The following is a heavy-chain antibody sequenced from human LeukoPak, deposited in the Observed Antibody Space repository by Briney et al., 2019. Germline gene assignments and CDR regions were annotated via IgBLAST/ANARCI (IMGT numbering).Heavy chain of an antibody. D-gene: IGHD6-13*01. CDR2: IGPSDSYI. Sequence: GDSLKISCKGSGYTFTTYWISWVRQMPGKGLEWMGRIGPSDSYINYSPSLQGHVTISTDKSVSTVYLQRSSLQASDTAMYYCARHLFSSSPSDYWGQGTLVTVSS. CDR3: ARHLFSSSPSDY. CDR1: GYTFTTYW. V-gene: IGHV5-10-1*01. J-gene: IGHJ4*02.